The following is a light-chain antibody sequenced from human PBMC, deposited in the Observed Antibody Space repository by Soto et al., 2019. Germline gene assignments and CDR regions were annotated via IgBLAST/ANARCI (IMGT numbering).Light chain of an antibody. V-gene: IGKV1-5*01. Sequence: DIQMTQSPSTLSASVGDRVIITCRASQSFSSWLAWYQQKPGKAPKLLIYDASSLESGVPSRFSGSGSATEFTLTISSLQPDDFATYYCQQYNSYSPWRFGQGTKVDIK. CDR2: DAS. CDR1: QSFSSW. J-gene: IGKJ1*01. CDR3: QQYNSYSPWR.